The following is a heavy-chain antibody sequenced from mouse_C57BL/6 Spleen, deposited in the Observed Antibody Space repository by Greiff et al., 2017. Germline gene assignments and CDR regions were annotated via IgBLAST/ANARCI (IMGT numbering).Heavy chain of an antibody. CDR3: ARSGSNYVDWCFDV. D-gene: IGHD1-1*01. Sequence: QVQLQQPGAELVRPGSSVKLSCKASGYTFTSYWMHWVKQRPIQGLEWIGNIDPSASETHYNQKFKDKATLTVDKSSSTAYMQLSSLTSGDSAVXYCARSGSNYVDWCFDVWGTGTTVTVSS. J-gene: IGHJ1*03. V-gene: IGHV1-52*01. CDR1: GYTFTSYW. CDR2: IDPSASET.